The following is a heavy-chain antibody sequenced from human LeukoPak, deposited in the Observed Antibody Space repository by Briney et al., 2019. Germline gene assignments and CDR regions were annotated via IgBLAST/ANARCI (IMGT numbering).Heavy chain of an antibody. CDR3: ARAEWSNWYFDL. J-gene: IGHJ2*01. CDR2: IKQDGSEK. CDR1: GFTFSTYW. V-gene: IGHV3-7*03. D-gene: IGHD3-3*01. Sequence: GGSLGLSCAASGFTFSTYWMNWVRQAPGKGLEWVANIKQDGSEKYYVDSVKGRFTLSRDSAKNSLYLQMNSLRAEDTAVYYCARAEWSNWYFDLWGRGTLVTVSS.